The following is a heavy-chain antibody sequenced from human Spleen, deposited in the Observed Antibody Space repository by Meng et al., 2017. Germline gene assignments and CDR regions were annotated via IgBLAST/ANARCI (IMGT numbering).Heavy chain of an antibody. CDR3: AGGAVVTLIFYHAMDV. D-gene: IGHD2-21*02. J-gene: IGHJ6*02. V-gene: IGHV4-4*07. Sequence: SETLSLTCTVSGGSVSSYFWNWIRQSAGKGLEWIGRIDGRGSAYYNPSLKSRVTMSVDTSKNQFSLKLTSVTAADTAVYYCAGGAVVTLIFYHAMDVWGQGTTVTVSS. CDR2: IDGRGSA. CDR1: GGSVSSYF.